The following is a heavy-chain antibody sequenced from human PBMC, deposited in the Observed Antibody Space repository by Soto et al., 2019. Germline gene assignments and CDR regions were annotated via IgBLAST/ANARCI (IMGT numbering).Heavy chain of an antibody. J-gene: IGHJ4*02. Sequence: EVLLSESGGGPVQPGGSLRLSCVDTTSNLKNYAMAWVRQAPGKGLEWVSALTDNGGSTYYAASVKGRFTISRDNSRNTIFLQMDRMRGDDTAVYYCAKIKGAITFLHFDTWGQGTLVTVSS. CDR3: AKIKGAITFLHFDT. CDR2: LTDNGGST. CDR1: TSNLKNYA. V-gene: IGHV3-23*01. D-gene: IGHD3-16*01.